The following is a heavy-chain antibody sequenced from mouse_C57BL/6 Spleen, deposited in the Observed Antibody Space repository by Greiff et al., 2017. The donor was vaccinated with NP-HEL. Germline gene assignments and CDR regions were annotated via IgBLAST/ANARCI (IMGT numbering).Heavy chain of an antibody. Sequence: DVKLVESGGGLVKPGGSLKLSCAASGFTFSDYGMHWVRQAPEKGLEWVAYISSGSSTIYYADTVKGRFTISRDNAKNTLFLQMTSLRSEDTAMYYCARQSNFAMDYWGQGTSVTVSS. D-gene: IGHD5-1*01. V-gene: IGHV5-17*01. CDR2: ISSGSSTI. CDR1: GFTFSDYG. CDR3: ARQSNFAMDY. J-gene: IGHJ4*01.